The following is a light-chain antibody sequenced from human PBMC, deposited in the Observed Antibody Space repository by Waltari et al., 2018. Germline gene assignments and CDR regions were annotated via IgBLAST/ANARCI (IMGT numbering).Light chain of an antibody. CDR3: QYYDSSPLWT. CDR1: QSIDSTY. J-gene: IGKJ1*01. Sequence: EIVLTQSPGTLSLSPGERATLSCRASQSIDSTYLAWYQQKPGQPPRLLIYGASNRATVISDRFSGSVSGTDFTLTISRLDPEDFAVYYCQYYDSSPLWTFGQGTKVEIK. V-gene: IGKV3-20*01. CDR2: GAS.